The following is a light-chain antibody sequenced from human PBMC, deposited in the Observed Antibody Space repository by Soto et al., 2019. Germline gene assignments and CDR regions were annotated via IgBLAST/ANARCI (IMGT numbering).Light chain of an antibody. CDR2: KAS. CDR3: QQSYSNPRT. CDR1: QSISSW. Sequence: NKSGSTLSAYIGDRVTIACRASQSISSWLAWYQQKPGKAPKLLIYKASTLKSGVPSRFSGSGSGTDFTLTICRLQPEDFTPYFCQQSYSNPRTFGQGTKVDIK. J-gene: IGKJ1*01. V-gene: IGKV1-5*03.